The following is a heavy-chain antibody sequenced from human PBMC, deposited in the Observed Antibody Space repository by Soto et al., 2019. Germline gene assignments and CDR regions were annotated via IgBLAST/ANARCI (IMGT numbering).Heavy chain of an antibody. Sequence: SGKVSCKASGGTFSSYAISWVRQAPGQGLEWMGGIIPIFGTANYAQKFQGRVTITADESTSTAYMELSSLRSEDTAVYYCARDAVAAAGHYYYGMDVWGQGTTVTVSS. J-gene: IGHJ6*02. V-gene: IGHV1-69*13. CDR2: IIPIFGTA. CDR3: ARDAVAAAGHYYYGMDV. CDR1: GGTFSSYA. D-gene: IGHD6-13*01.